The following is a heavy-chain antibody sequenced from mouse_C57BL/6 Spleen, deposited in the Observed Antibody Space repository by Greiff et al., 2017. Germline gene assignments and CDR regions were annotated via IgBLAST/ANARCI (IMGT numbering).Heavy chain of an antibody. CDR2: IYPRSGNT. CDR3: TYDYDGKDYFDY. D-gene: IGHD2-4*01. V-gene: IGHV1-81*01. CDR1: GYTFTSYG. Sequence: VQLQESGAELARPGASVKLSCKASGYTFTSYGISWVKQRTGQGLEWIGEIYPRSGNTYYNEKFKGKATLTADKSSSTAYMELRSLTSEDSAVYVCTYDYDGKDYFDYWGQGTTLTVAS. J-gene: IGHJ2*01.